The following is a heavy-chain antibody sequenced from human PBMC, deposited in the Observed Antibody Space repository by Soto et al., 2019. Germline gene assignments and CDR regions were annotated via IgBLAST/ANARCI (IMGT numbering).Heavy chain of an antibody. Sequence: PSEALSPTCTVSGGPISSGGYYWSWIRQHPGKGLEWIGYIYYSGSTYYNPSLKSRVTISVDTSKNQFSLKLSSVTAADTAVYYCARRWGYTFDYWGQGTLVTVSS. V-gene: IGHV4-31*03. CDR3: ARRWGYTFDY. J-gene: IGHJ4*02. CDR2: IYYSGST. D-gene: IGHD5-12*01. CDR1: GGPISSGGYY.